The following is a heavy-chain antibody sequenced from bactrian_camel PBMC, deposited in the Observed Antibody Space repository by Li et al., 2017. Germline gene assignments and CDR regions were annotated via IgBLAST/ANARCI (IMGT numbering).Heavy chain of an antibody. CDR2: IDRDGHT. V-gene: IGHV3S67*01. Sequence: VQLVESGGGSVQAGGSLRLSCTASRYPGNYWLMGWFRQAPGKNREGVAAIDRDGHTIYADSVKGRFTISKDSAKKMLYLEMDPLTPEDTAMYRCASSPGFNEPLPYPLSLDTGHFGYWGQGTQVTVS. D-gene: IGHD5*01. J-gene: IGHJ6*01. CDR3: ASSPGFNEPLPYPLSLDTGHFGY. CDR1: RYPGNYWL.